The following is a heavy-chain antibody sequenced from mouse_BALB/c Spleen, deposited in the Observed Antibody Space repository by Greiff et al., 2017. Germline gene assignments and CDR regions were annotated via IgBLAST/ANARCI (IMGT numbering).Heavy chain of an antibody. J-gene: IGHJ2*01. CDR3: TRSLTGKGDY. Sequence: EVQLQQSGTVLARPGASVKMSCKASGYSFTSYWMHWVKQRPGQGLEWIGAIYPGNSDTSYNQKFKGKAKLTAVTSASTASMELSSLTNEDSAVYYCTRSLTGKGDYWGQGTTLTVSS. V-gene: IGHV1-5*01. CDR1: GYSFTSYW. D-gene: IGHD4-1*01. CDR2: IYPGNSDT.